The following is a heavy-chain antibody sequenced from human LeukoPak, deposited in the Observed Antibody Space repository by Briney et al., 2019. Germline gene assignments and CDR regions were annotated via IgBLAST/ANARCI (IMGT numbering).Heavy chain of an antibody. CDR2: SHSGDST. Sequence: GGSLRLSCAASGFTFSSYAMSWVRQAPGKGLEWVSASHSGDSTYYADSVKGRFTISRDNSKNTLYLQMNSLRAEDTVIYYCAKGGLYYYMDVWGQGTLVTVSS. CDR3: AKGGLYYYMDV. J-gene: IGHJ6*03. V-gene: IGHV3-23*01. D-gene: IGHD5-12*01. CDR1: GFTFSSYA.